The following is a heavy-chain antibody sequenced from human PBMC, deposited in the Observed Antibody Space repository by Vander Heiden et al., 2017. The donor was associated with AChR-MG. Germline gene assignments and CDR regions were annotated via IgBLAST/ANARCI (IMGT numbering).Heavy chain of an antibody. V-gene: IGHV3-23*01. J-gene: IGHJ6*02. Sequence: EVQLLESGGGLVQPGGSLRLSCAASGFTFSSYAMSWVRQAPGKGLEWVSAISGSGGSTYYADSVKGRFTISRDNSKNTLYLQMNSLRAEDTAVYYCAKVRETGPIYYYYGMDVWGQGTTVTVSS. D-gene: IGHD3-3*01. CDR2: ISGSGGST. CDR3: AKVRETGPIYYYYGMDV. CDR1: GFTFSSYA.